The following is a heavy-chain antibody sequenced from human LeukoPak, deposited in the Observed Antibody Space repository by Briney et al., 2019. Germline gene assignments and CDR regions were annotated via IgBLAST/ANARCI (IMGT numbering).Heavy chain of an antibody. CDR2: IYTSGST. J-gene: IGHJ4*02. D-gene: IGHD6-19*01. CDR3: AREGFASGWAFDY. CDR1: GGSISSHY. Sequence: SETLSLTCTVSGGSISSHYWSWIRQPAGKGLEWIGRIYTSGSTNYNPSLKSRVTMSVDTSKNQFSLKLSSVAAADTAVYYCAREGFASGWAFDYWGQGTLVTVSS. V-gene: IGHV4-4*07.